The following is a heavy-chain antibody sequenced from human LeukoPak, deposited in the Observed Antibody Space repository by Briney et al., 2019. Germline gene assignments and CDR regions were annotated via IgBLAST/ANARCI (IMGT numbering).Heavy chain of an antibody. CDR1: GYTFTSYG. CDR3: ARDGSYRHFHF. CDR2: ISTYNDKT. J-gene: IGHJ4*02. D-gene: IGHD1-14*01. V-gene: IGHV1-18*01. Sequence: GASVKVSSTASGYTFTSYGISWVRQAPGQGLEWMGWISTYNDKTNYAQKFQGRGTLTTDTSTSTVYMELRSLTSDDTAVYYCARDGSYRHFHFWGQGTLVTVSS.